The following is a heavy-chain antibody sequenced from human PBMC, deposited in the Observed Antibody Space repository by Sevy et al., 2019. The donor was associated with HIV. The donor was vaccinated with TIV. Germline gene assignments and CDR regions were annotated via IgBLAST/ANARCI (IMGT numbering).Heavy chain of an antibody. V-gene: IGHV1-8*03. J-gene: IGHJ4*02. Sequence: ASVKVSCKASGYTFITYNINWVRQATGQGLEWMGWINPNSGKTGYAQKFQGRVTFTRNTSISTVYVELSSLRSEDTAVYYCARGGWYCSGGTCYPLDYWGQGTLVTFSS. CDR2: INPNSGKT. CDR3: ARGGWYCSGGTCYPLDY. D-gene: IGHD2-15*01. CDR1: GYTFITYN.